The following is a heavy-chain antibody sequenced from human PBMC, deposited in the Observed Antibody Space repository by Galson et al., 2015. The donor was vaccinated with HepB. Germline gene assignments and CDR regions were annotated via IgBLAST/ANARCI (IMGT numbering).Heavy chain of an antibody. CDR3: AKDGILGTTTQSKGMDV. D-gene: IGHD1-26*01. J-gene: IGHJ6*02. V-gene: IGHV3-30-3*01. CDR1: GFTFSIYA. Sequence: SLRLSCAASGFTFSIYAMPWVRQAPGKGLEWVALIPYDGSSQYYADSVRGRFTISRDNSKNTLYLQMDSLRPEDTAVYYCAKDGILGTTTQSKGMDVWGQGTTVTVSS. CDR2: IPYDGSSQ.